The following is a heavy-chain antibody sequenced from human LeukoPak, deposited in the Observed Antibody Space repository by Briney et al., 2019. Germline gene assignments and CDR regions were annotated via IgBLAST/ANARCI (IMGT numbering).Heavy chain of an antibody. V-gene: IGHV4-30-4*08. D-gene: IGHD4-17*01. J-gene: IGHJ4*02. CDR3: ARDTTVTTVRGFDY. Sequence: SQTLSLTCTVSGGSISSGGYYWSWIRQHPGKGPEWIGYIYYSGSTYYNPSLKSRVTISVDTSKNQFSLKLSSVTAADTAVYYCARDTTVTTVRGFDYWGQGTLVTVSS. CDR2: IYYSGST. CDR1: GGSISSGGYY.